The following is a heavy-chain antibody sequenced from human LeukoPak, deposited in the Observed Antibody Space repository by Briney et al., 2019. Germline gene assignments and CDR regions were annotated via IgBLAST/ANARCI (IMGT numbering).Heavy chain of an antibody. D-gene: IGHD5-18*01. Sequence: ASVKVSCKASGYTFTGYYMHWVRQAPGQGLEWMGRINPNSGGTNYAQKFQGRVTMTRDTSISTAYMELSRLRSDDTAVSYCAMHNTAMDTVDYWGQGTLVTVSS. CDR3: AMHNTAMDTVDY. CDR1: GYTFTGYY. CDR2: INPNSGGT. J-gene: IGHJ4*02. V-gene: IGHV1-2*06.